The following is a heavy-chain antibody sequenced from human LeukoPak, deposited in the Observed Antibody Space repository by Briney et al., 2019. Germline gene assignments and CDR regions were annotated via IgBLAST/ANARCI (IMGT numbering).Heavy chain of an antibody. CDR3: ARGSSSWYEVVWTPDY. V-gene: IGHV3-48*04. J-gene: IGHJ4*02. CDR2: ISSSGSTI. Sequence: GGSLRLSSAASGFTFSSYSMNWVRQAPGKGLEWVSYISSSGSTIYYADSVKARFTISRDNAKNSLYLQMNSLRAEDTAVYYCARGSSSWYEVVWTPDYWGQGTLVTVSS. D-gene: IGHD6-13*01. CDR1: GFTFSSYS.